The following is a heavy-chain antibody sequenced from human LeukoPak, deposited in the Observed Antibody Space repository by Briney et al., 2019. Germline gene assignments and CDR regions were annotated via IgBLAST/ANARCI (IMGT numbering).Heavy chain of an antibody. D-gene: IGHD3-10*01. CDR2: ISAYNGNT. CDR1: GYTFTSYG. J-gene: IGHJ4*02. Sequence: ASVKVSCKASGYTFTSYGISWVRQAPGQGLEWMGWISAYNGNTNYAQRLHGRVTMTTDTSTSTAYMELRSLRSDDTAVYYCARVGVLKKWFGELLYPYFDYWGQGTLVTVSS. V-gene: IGHV1-18*04. CDR3: ARVGVLKKWFGELLYPYFDY.